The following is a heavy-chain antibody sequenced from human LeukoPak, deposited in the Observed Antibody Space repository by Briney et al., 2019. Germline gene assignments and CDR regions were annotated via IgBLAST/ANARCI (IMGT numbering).Heavy chain of an antibody. CDR1: GFTFSNYW. V-gene: IGHV3-74*01. CDR2: IDGDGSTT. Sequence: GGSLRLSCAASGFTFSNYWMHWVRQAPGKGLVWVSRIDGDGSTTTYADSVKGRFTISRDNAKNTLYLQMNSLRAEDTAAYYCVRDLEVQYSFGYHYWGQGSLVAVSS. J-gene: IGHJ4*02. D-gene: IGHD5-18*01. CDR3: VRDLEVQYSFGYHY.